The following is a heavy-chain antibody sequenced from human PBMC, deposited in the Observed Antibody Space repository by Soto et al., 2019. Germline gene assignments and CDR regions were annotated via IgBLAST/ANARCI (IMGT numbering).Heavy chain of an antibody. CDR3: ARHRDRTNWHFAY. CDR2: IYYSGTT. Sequence: PSETLSLTCTVSGVSISSYYWSWIRQPPGKGLEWIGCIYYSGTTKYSPSLKSRVTISVDTSKNQLSLKLNSVTAVDTAIYYCARHRDRTNWHFAYWGQGTLVTVSS. V-gene: IGHV4-59*08. CDR1: GVSISSYY. J-gene: IGHJ4*02. D-gene: IGHD1-1*01.